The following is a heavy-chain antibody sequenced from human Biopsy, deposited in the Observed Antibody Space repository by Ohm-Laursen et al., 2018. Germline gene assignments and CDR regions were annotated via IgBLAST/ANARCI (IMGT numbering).Heavy chain of an antibody. V-gene: IGHV1-18*01. CDR1: GYTFSSYG. CDR2: ISGYNGYT. Sequence: GSSVKVSCKASGYTFSSYGINWVRQAPGQGLEWMGWISGYNGYTKFGHKAQGRVTMTRDTSTRTAYLYLRSLRNDDTAMYYCARAKLEPVYYYYGMDVWGQGTTVTVSS. CDR3: ARAKLEPVYYYYGMDV. J-gene: IGHJ6*02. D-gene: IGHD1-1*01.